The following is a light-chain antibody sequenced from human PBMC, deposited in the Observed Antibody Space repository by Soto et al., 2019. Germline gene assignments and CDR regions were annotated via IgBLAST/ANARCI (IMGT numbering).Light chain of an antibody. Sequence: DIQMTQSPSSLSASVGDRVTITCRASQSISSFLNWYQQKPGKAPELLIYGASNLQGGVPSRFSGSGSVTDFTLTISSLQPEDFATYYCQQSYSTPITFGPGTRLEIK. V-gene: IGKV1-39*01. J-gene: IGKJ5*01. CDR2: GAS. CDR1: QSISSF. CDR3: QQSYSTPIT.